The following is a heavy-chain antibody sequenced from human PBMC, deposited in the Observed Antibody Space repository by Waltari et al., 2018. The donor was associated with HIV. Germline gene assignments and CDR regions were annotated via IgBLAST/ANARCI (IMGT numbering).Heavy chain of an antibody. CDR1: GVSISSYNW. D-gene: IGHD2-21*02. V-gene: IGHV4-4*02. CDR2: MFPSGRT. CDR3: ARVMSGDYGSSWFDP. J-gene: IGHJ5*02. Sequence: QVQLQESGPGLVKPSETLSLTCAVSGVSISSYNWWSWARQPPGKGLEWIGEMFPSGRTNYNPSLKSRVTISVDKYKNQFSLKLTTVTAADTAVYFWARVMSGDYGSSWFDPWGQGTLVTVSS.